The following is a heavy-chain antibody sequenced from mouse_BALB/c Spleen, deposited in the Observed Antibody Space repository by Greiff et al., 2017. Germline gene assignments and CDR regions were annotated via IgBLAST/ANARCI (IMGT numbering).Heavy chain of an antibody. Sequence: VQLQQSGPELVKPGASVKISCKASGYAFSSSWMNWVKQRPGQGLEWIGRIYPGDGDTNYNGKFKGKATLTADKSSSTAYMQLSSLTSVDSAVYFCARDIYYGSIYAMDYWGQGTSVTVSS. J-gene: IGHJ4*01. D-gene: IGHD1-1*01. CDR1: GYAFSSSW. CDR3: ARDIYYGSIYAMDY. V-gene: IGHV1-82*01. CDR2: IYPGDGDT.